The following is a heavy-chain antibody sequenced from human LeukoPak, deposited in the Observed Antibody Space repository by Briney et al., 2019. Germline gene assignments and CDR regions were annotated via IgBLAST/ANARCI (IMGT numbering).Heavy chain of an antibody. D-gene: IGHD3-16*01. CDR1: GYTFTSNE. V-gene: IGHV1-8*01. CDR2: MNPHSGNT. CDR3: ARGPSCSIMSCPCWFDP. J-gene: IGHJ5*02. Sequence: ASVKVSCKASGYTFTSNEVNWLRQAAGQGLESMGLMNPHSGNTHNAQKLQERLTITRNTSIHTAYMAPSSQTSDDTAVYYCARGPSCSIMSCPCWFDPWGQGALVTVSS.